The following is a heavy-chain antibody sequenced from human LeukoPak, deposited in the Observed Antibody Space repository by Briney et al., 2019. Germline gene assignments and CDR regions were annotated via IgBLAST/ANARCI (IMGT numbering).Heavy chain of an antibody. CDR1: GGSISSYH. J-gene: IGHJ4*02. Sequence: SSETLSLTCTVSGGSISSYHWSWIRQPPGKGLEWIGYIYYSGSTNYNPSLKSRVTISVDTSKNQFSLKLSSVTAADTAVYYCARDFGGNGGSSWPAPFDYWGQGTLVTVSS. V-gene: IGHV4-59*01. D-gene: IGHD6-13*01. CDR3: ARDFGGNGGSSWPAPFDY. CDR2: IYYSGST.